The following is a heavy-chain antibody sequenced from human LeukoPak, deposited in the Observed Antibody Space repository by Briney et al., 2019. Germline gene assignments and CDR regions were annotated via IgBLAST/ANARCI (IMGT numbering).Heavy chain of an antibody. CDR3: ARTDIVVVPAAMPELGELGYYYYYGMDV. V-gene: IGHV3-21*04. Sequence: GGSLRLSCAASGFTFSSYSMNWVRQAPGKGLEWVSSISSSSYIYYADSVKGRFTISRDNAKNSLYLQMNSLRAEDTAVYYCARTDIVVVPAAMPELGELGYYYYYGMDVWGQGTTVTVSS. J-gene: IGHJ6*02. CDR2: ISSSSYI. CDR1: GFTFSSYS. D-gene: IGHD2-2*01.